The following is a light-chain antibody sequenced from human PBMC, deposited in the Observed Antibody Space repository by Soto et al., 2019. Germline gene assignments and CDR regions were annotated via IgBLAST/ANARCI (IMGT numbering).Light chain of an antibody. V-gene: IGLV2-14*01. CDR3: SSYTSSSTLYV. J-gene: IGLJ1*01. CDR2: DVS. CDR1: SSDVGGYNY. Sequence: QSALTQPASVSGSPGQSITISCTGTSSDVGGYNYVSWYQQHPGKVPKLMIYDVSNRPSGVSNRFSGSKSGNTASLTISGLQVEDEADYYCSSYTSSSTLYVFGTGTQLTVL.